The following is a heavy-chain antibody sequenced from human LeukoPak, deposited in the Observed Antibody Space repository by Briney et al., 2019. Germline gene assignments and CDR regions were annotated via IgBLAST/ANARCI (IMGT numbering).Heavy chain of an antibody. Sequence: SETLCVTCTESRGSISSYFWSWIRQPPGKGLGWIGYIYYSGSTNYNPSLMSRVTISVDTSKNQFSLKLSSVTAADTAVYYCARSRIAAAGFYYYYGMDVWGQGTTVTVSS. CDR3: ARSRIAAAGFYYYYGMDV. CDR1: RGSISSYF. D-gene: IGHD6-13*01. J-gene: IGHJ6*02. V-gene: IGHV4-59*01. CDR2: IYYSGST.